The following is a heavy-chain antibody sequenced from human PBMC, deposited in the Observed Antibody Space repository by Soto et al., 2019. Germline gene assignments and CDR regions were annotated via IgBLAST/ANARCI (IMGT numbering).Heavy chain of an antibody. J-gene: IGHJ3*02. CDR3: ARILTGDAFDI. Sequence: GGSLRLSCAASGFTFSDHYMDWVRQAPGKGLEWVGRTRNKANSYTTEYAASVKGRFTISRDDSKNSLYLQMNSLKTEDTAMYYCARILTGDAFDIWGQGTMVTVSS. V-gene: IGHV3-72*01. D-gene: IGHD7-27*01. CDR2: TRNKANSYTT. CDR1: GFTFSDHY.